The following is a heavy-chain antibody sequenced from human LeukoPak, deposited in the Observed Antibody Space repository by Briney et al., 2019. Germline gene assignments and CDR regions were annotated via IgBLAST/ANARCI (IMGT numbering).Heavy chain of an antibody. J-gene: IGHJ4*02. CDR2: INPNSGGT. Sequence: ASVKVSCKASGYTFTGYYMHWVRQAPGQGLEWMGWINPNSGGTNYAQKFQGRVTMTRDMSTSTVYMELSSLRSEDTAVYYCARDPKDDTSGYYYFDYWGQGTLVTVSS. CDR3: ARDPKDDTSGYYYFDY. D-gene: IGHD3-22*01. CDR1: GYTFTGYY. V-gene: IGHV1-2*02.